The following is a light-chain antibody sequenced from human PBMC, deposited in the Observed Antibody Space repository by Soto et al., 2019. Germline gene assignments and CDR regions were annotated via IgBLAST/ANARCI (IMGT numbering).Light chain of an antibody. CDR1: QSISNY. V-gene: IGKV1-39*01. Sequence: IQMTHXPXXXXSXXXVRCTSXFRASQSISNYLNWYQQKPGKAPKILIYAASSLQGGVPSRFGGSGSGTDFTLTISGLQPEDFATYYCQQSYTSRTFGQGTKVDIK. CDR2: AAS. J-gene: IGKJ1*01. CDR3: QQSYTSRT.